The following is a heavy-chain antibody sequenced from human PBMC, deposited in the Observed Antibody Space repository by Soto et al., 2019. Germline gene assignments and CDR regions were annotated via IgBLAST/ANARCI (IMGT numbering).Heavy chain of an antibody. Sequence: QVQLVESGGGLVKPGGSLRLSCAASGFTFSDYYMSWIRQAPGKGLEWVSYISRSSTNTDYADSVKGRLTISRDNAKNSLYLQMDSLRAEDTAVYYCAREYYYGMDVWAKGPRSPSP. CDR3: AREYYYGMDV. CDR2: ISRSSTNT. V-gene: IGHV3-11*05. CDR1: GFTFSDYY. J-gene: IGHJ6*02.